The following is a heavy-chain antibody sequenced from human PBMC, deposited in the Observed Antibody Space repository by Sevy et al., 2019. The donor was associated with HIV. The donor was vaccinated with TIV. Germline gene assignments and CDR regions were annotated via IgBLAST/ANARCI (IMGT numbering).Heavy chain of an antibody. CDR2: IYWDDEK. V-gene: IGHV2-5*02. D-gene: IGHD2-2*02. J-gene: IGHJ4*02. Sequence: SGPTLVITTQTLTLTCTFSGFSLNTSPRGVGWIRQPPGKALEGLAVIYWDDEKRYMPFLRSRLTITKDTSENQVLLRVTDMYPVDTATYFCAHLVPYTRSSFDSWGQGTLVTVSS. CDR3: AHLVPYTRSSFDS. CDR1: GFSLNTSPRG.